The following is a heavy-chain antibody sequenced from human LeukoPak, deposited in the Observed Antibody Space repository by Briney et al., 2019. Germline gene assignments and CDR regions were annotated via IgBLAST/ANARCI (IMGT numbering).Heavy chain of an antibody. Sequence: SETLSLTCTVSGGSISSYYWSWIRQPPGKGLEWIGYIYYSGSTNYNPSPKSRVTISVDTSKNQFSLKLSSVTVVDTAVYYCARTPRNGYNYYFDYWGQGTLVTVSS. CDR3: ARTPRNGYNYYFDY. CDR1: GGSISSYY. J-gene: IGHJ4*02. CDR2: IYYSGST. V-gene: IGHV4-59*01. D-gene: IGHD5-24*01.